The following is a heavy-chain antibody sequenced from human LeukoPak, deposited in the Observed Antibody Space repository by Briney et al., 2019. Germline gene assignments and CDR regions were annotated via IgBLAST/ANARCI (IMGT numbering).Heavy chain of an antibody. CDR1: GFTFNTYG. D-gene: IGHD5-18*01. J-gene: IGHJ4*02. V-gene: IGHV3-30*02. Sequence: PGGSLRLSCAASGFTFNTYGMHWVRQAPGKGLEWVTFIRYDGSNKYYADSVKGRFTISRDNAKNSLYLQMNSLRAEDTAVYYCAIQWIQLQNYFDYWGQGTLVTVSS. CDR3: AIQWIQLQNYFDY. CDR2: IRYDGSNK.